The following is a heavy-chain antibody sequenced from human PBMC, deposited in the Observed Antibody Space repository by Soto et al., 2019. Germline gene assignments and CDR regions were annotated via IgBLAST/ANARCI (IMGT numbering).Heavy chain of an antibody. J-gene: IGHJ4*02. D-gene: IGHD5-18*01. CDR2: IKSKTDGGTT. Sequence: EVQLVESGGDLVKPGGSVRLSCTASGLTVSNAWMSWVRQAPGKGLEWVGRIKSKTDGGTTDYAAPVKGRFTISRDDSDNTLYLQMNSLKTEDTAVYYCPRYNYGRFDYWGQGTLVTVSS. CDR1: GLTVSNAW. CDR3: PRYNYGRFDY. V-gene: IGHV3-15*01.